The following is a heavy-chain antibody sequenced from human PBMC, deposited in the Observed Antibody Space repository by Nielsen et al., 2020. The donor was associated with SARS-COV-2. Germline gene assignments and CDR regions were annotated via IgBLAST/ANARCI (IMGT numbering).Heavy chain of an antibody. Sequence: GESLKISCAASGFTFSSYWMSWVRQAPGKGLEWVANIKQDGSEKYYVDSVKGRFTISRDNAKNSLYLQMNSLRAEDTAVYYCARGVAAAGTDRKRERYRYWGQGTLVTVSS. CDR3: ARGVAAAGTDRKRERYRY. CDR1: GFTFSSYW. V-gene: IGHV3-7*01. J-gene: IGHJ4*02. CDR2: IKQDGSEK. D-gene: IGHD6-13*01.